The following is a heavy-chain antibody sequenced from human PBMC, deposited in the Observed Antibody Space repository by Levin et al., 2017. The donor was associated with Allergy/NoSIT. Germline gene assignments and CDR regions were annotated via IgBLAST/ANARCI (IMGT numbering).Heavy chain of an antibody. CDR2: ISSSGSTI. J-gene: IGHJ4*02. V-gene: IGHV3-48*01. CDR3: ARGSYGDYLIDY. Sequence: GGSLRLSCAASGFTFISYTMNWVRQAPGRGLEWVSYISSSGSTIYYADSVKGRFTISRDNAKNSLYLQMSSLRAEDTAVYYCARGSYGDYLIDYWGQGTLVTVSS. D-gene: IGHD4-17*01. CDR1: GFTFISYT.